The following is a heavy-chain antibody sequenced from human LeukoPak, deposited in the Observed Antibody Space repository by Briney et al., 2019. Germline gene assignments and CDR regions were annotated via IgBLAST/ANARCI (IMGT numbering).Heavy chain of an antibody. CDR2: ISGDGGST. Sequence: GGSLRLSCAASGFTFDDYGMHWVRQAPGKGLEWVSSISGDGGSTYYADSVKGRFIIPRDNSKNSLHLQMNSLRREHTALYYCAKEHIVVVGRFDFWGQGTLVTVSS. J-gene: IGHJ4*02. D-gene: IGHD2-21*01. CDR1: GFTFDDYG. CDR3: AKEHIVVVGRFDF. V-gene: IGHV3-43*02.